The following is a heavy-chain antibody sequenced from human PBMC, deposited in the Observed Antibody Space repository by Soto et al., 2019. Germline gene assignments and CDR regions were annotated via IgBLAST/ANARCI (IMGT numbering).Heavy chain of an antibody. Sequence: ASVKISCKASGFTFTNYGITWVRQAPGQGLEWMGWISASKGNTNYAQKFQGRVTMTTDTSTSTAYMELRSLRSDDMAVYYCASRSGQLPYYFDYWGKGTQVTVXS. V-gene: IGHV1-18*03. J-gene: IGHJ4*02. CDR3: ASRSGQLPYYFDY. CDR1: GFTFTNYG. D-gene: IGHD6-6*01. CDR2: ISASKGNT.